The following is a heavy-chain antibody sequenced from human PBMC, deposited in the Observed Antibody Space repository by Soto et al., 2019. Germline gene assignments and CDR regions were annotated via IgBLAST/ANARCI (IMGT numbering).Heavy chain of an antibody. CDR1: GGSLSTDY. Sequence: SETLPVTCTVSGGSLSTDYWSWIRQPPGKGLEWIGYIHYSGTTNYNPSLKSRVTISEDTSKNQFSLKLSSGTAADTAVYYCARGYYDSSGYYHAYWYFDLWGRGTLVT. CDR2: IHYSGTT. D-gene: IGHD3-22*01. J-gene: IGHJ2*01. CDR3: ARGYYDSSGYYHAYWYFDL. V-gene: IGHV4-59*01.